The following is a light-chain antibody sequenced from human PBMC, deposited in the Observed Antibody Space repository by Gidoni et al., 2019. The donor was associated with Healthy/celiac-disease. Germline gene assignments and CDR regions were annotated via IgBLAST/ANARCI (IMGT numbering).Light chain of an antibody. CDR2: ELS. CDR1: SSDVRGYNY. Sequence: SAMPQPPSPSGSPGQSVTISCTVTSSDVRGYNYVSWYQQHPCKAPNLMIYELSKRPSGVPDHLSGSKTGNTASLTVSRLQAEDEDEYDCSSYSGSNNLVFGGGTKLTVL. V-gene: IGLV2-8*01. CDR3: SSYSGSNNLV. J-gene: IGLJ2*01.